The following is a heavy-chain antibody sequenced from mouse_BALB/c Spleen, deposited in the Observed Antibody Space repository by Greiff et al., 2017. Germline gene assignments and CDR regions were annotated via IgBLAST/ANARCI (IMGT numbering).Heavy chain of an antibody. CDR2: ISYSGST. D-gene: IGHD2-2*01. V-gene: IGHV3-8*02. CDR1: GDSITSCY. J-gene: IGHJ3*01. Sequence: EVQLQQSGPSLVKPSQTLSLTCSVTGDSITSCYWNWIRKFPGNKLEYMGYISYSGSTYYNPSLKSRISITQDTSKNQYYLQLNSVTTEDTASYYCAREAERLRRGFAYWGQGTLVTVSA. CDR3: AREAERLRRGFAY.